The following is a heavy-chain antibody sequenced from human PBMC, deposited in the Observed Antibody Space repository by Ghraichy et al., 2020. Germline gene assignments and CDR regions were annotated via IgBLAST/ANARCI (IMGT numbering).Heavy chain of an antibody. CDR1: GYTFTSYG. CDR2: VSTYNGNT. Sequence: ASVKVSCKTSGYTFTSYGISWVRQAPGQGLEWMGWVSTYNGNTDYAQKFQGRVTMTTDTSTSTVYMEVRSLRSDDTAVYYCARNYVLGTYSYFDYWGQGTLVTVSS. CDR3: ARNYVLGTYSYFDY. J-gene: IGHJ4*02. D-gene: IGHD3-16*01. V-gene: IGHV1-18*04.